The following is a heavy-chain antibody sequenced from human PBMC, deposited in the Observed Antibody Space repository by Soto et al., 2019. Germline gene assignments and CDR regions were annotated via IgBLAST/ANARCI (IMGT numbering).Heavy chain of an antibody. V-gene: IGHV3-53*01. CDR3: ARARSTAAGLFDY. CDR1: GFTVSSNY. CDR2: MYSGGST. D-gene: IGHD6-13*01. J-gene: IGHJ4*02. Sequence: EVQLMESGGGLIQPGGSLRLSCAASGFTVSSNYMTWVRQAPGKGLEWVSAMYSGGSTYYADSVKCRFTISRDNSKNTLYLQMNTLRAEDTAVYYCARARSTAAGLFDYWGLGTLVTVSS.